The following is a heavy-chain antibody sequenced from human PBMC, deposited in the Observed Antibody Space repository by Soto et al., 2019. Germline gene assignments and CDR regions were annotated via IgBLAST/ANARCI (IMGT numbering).Heavy chain of an antibody. V-gene: IGHV3-23*01. CDR3: AKDLSGYTAKTYGMDV. CDR1: GFTFSSYA. Sequence: GGSLRLSCAASGFTFSSYAMSWVRQAPGKGLEWVSAISGSGGSTYYADSVKGRFTISRDNSKNTLYLQMNSLRAEDTAVYYCAKDLSGYTAKTYGMDVWGQGTTVTVSS. CDR2: ISGSGGST. J-gene: IGHJ6*02. D-gene: IGHD5-12*01.